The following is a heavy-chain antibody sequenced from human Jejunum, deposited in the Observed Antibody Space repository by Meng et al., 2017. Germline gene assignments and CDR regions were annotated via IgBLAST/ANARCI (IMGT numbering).Heavy chain of an antibody. CDR1: GVSTTAPFY. V-gene: IGHV4-4*02. CDR2: VWPSGAT. Sequence: QGQLQESGPGLVKPSGTLSPTCTVSGVSTTAPFYWTWIRQAPGKGLEWIGEVWPSGATYYNPSLSSRITISIDTSNNQFSLEVAFLTAADTAVYYCARAIRERYFDSWGQGTLVTVSS. J-gene: IGHJ4*02. CDR3: ARAIRERYFDS. D-gene: IGHD1-14*01.